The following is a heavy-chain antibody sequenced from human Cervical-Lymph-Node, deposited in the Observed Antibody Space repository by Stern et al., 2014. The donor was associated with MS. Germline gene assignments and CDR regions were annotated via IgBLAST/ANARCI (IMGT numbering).Heavy chain of an antibody. J-gene: IGHJ6*02. CDR1: GYTFSSFG. Sequence: QVQLGQSGAEVRKPGASVKVSCRASGYTFSSFGISWVRRAPGQGLEWMGWISGYNGDTKYPQKFQGRVILTPDTSTSTAYMDLTSLRSDDTAMYYCARGPYCSSTSCYSNGYHFYGLDVWGQGTTVTVSS. CDR3: ARGPYCSSTSCYSNGYHFYGLDV. CDR2: ISGYNGDT. D-gene: IGHD2-2*02. V-gene: IGHV1-18*01.